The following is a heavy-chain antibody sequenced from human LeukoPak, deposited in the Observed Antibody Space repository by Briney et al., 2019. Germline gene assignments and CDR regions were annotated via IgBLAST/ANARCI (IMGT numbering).Heavy chain of an antibody. D-gene: IGHD3-22*01. CDR2: IRYDGSNK. Sequence: GGSLRLSCGASGFTFSSYGMHWVRQAPGKGLEWVAFIRYDGSNKYYADSVKGRFTISRDNSKNTLFLQMNTLRAEDTAVCYCAKGGYKYDSSGHNYYDYWGQGTLVTVSS. CDR3: AKGGYKYDSSGHNYYDY. V-gene: IGHV3-30*02. J-gene: IGHJ4*02. CDR1: GFTFSSYG.